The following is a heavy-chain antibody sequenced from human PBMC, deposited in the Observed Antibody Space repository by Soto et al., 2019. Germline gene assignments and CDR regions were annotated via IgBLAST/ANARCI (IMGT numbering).Heavy chain of an antibody. D-gene: IGHD2-2*01. CDR3: AREPKGFCISTSCYYYYGMDV. J-gene: IGHJ6*02. V-gene: IGHV3-30-3*01. CDR2: ISYDGSNK. CDR1: GFTFSSYA. Sequence: PGGSLRLSCAASGFTFSSYAMHWVRQAPGKGLEWVAVISYDGSNKYYADSVKGRFTISRDNSKNTLYLQMNSLRAEDTAVYYCAREPKGFCISTSCYYYYGMDVWGQGTTVTVSS.